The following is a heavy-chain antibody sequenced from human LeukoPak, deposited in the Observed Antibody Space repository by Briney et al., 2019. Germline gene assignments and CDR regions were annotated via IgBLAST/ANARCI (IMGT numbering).Heavy chain of an antibody. Sequence: ASVKVSCRASGYTFTGYYMHWVRQAPGQGLGWMGWINPNSGGTNYAQKFQGWVTMTRDTSISTAYMELSRLRSDDTAVYYCARVERDCSSTSCYSISLDYWGQGTLVTVSS. CDR3: ARVERDCSSTSCYSISLDY. D-gene: IGHD2-2*02. CDR2: INPNSGGT. CDR1: GYTFTGYY. J-gene: IGHJ4*02. V-gene: IGHV1-2*04.